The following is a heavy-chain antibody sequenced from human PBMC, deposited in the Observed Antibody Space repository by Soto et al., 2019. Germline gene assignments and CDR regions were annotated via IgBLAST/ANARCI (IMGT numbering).Heavy chain of an antibody. D-gene: IGHD2-15*01. Sequence: GGSLRLSCAASGFTFSNAWMSWVRQAPGKGLEWVGRIKSKTDGGTTDYAGPVKGRFTISRDDSNNTLYLQMNSLKAEDKAVDYGSTGSFRWALDIWGQGTMVTVSS. V-gene: IGHV3-15*01. CDR2: IKSKTDGGTT. CDR3: STGSFRWALDI. J-gene: IGHJ3*02. CDR1: GFTFSNAW.